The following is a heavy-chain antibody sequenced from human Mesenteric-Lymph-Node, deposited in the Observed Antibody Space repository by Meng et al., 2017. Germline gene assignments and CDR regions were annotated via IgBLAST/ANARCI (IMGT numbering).Heavy chain of an antibody. D-gene: IGHD3-10*01. CDR3: AHSDATYYYGSGALDY. Sequence: SGPTLVNPTQTLTLTCTFSGFSLSTSGVGVGWIRQPPGKALEWLALIYWNDDKRYSPSLKSRLTITKDTSKNQVVLTMTNMDPVDTATYYCAHSDATYYYGSGALDYWGQGTLVTVSS. J-gene: IGHJ4*02. CDR2: IYWNDDK. V-gene: IGHV2-5*01. CDR1: GFSLSTSGVG.